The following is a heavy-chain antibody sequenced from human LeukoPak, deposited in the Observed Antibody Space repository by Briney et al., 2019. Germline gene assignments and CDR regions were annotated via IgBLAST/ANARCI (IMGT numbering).Heavy chain of an antibody. Sequence: GGSLRLSCAASGFTFSSYAMSWVRQAPGKGLEWVSAISGSGGSTYYADSVKGRFTISRDNSKNTLYLQMNSLRAGDTAVYYCARGNWNDVSPFDYWGQGTLVTVSS. CDR2: ISGSGGST. D-gene: IGHD1-1*01. CDR3: ARGNWNDVSPFDY. J-gene: IGHJ4*02. CDR1: GFTFSSYA. V-gene: IGHV3-23*01.